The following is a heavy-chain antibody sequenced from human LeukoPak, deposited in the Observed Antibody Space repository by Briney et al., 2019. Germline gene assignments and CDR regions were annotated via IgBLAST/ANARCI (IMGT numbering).Heavy chain of an antibody. D-gene: IGHD3-16*01. CDR1: GFTFSRYW. CDR3: ARDPTAYEDGWFDP. Sequence: GGSLRLSCVASGFTFSRYWMSWVRQAPGKGLEWVANIKQDGSEKYYVDSVKGRFTISRDNAKNSLYLQLNSLRAEDTAVYYCARDPTAYEDGWFDPWGQGTLVTVSS. V-gene: IGHV3-7*05. CDR2: IKQDGSEK. J-gene: IGHJ5*02.